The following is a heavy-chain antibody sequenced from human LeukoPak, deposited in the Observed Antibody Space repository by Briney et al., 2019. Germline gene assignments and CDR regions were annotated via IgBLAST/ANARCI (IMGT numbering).Heavy chain of an antibody. J-gene: IGHJ4*02. CDR2: IYYSGST. CDR1: GGSISSSSYY. CDR3: ARQSGIHISRVFDY. Sequence: PSETLSLTCTVSGGSISSSSYYWGWIRPPPGKGLEWIGSIYYSGSTYYNPSLKSRVTISVDTSKNQFSLKLSSVTAADTAVYYCARQSGIHISRVFDYWRQGTLVTVSS. V-gene: IGHV4-39*01. D-gene: IGHD6-13*01.